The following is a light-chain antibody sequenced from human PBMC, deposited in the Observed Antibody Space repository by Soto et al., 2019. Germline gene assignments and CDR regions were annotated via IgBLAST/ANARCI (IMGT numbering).Light chain of an antibody. CDR2: WAS. J-gene: IGKJ1*01. Sequence: DIVMTQSPDSLAVSLGERATINCKSSQSVLYSSDNKNYLAWYQQKPGQPPNLLIYWASTRESGVSDRFSGSGSGTDFTLTISSLQAEDVAVYYCQQYYHTPPVFGQGTKVEIK. V-gene: IGKV4-1*01. CDR3: QQYYHTPPV. CDR1: QSVLYSSDNKNY.